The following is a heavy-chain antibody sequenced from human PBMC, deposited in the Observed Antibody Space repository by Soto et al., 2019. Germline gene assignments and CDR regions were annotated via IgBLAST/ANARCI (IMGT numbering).Heavy chain of an antibody. Sequence: SETLSLTCTVSGGSISSYYWSWIRQPPGKGLEWIGYIYYSGSTNYNPSLKSRVTISVDTSKNQFSLKLSSVTAADTAVYYCVRAGIASAPYLFDDWGRGSLVTGSS. J-gene: IGHJ4*02. CDR3: VRAGIASAPYLFDD. CDR2: IYYSGST. V-gene: IGHV4-59*01. CDR1: GGSISSYY. D-gene: IGHD6-25*01.